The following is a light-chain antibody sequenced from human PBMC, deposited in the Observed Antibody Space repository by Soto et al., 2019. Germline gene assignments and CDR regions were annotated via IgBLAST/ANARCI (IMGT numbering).Light chain of an antibody. CDR3: QGSDTGTQTYV. V-gene: IGLV4-69*01. CDR2: LKSDGSH. Sequence: QLVLTQSPSASASLGPSVNLTCTLSSGHSSNAIAWHQQQPDKGPRYLMKLKSDGSHLKGDGIPDRFSGSSSGAERYLAISSLQSEDEEDYYCQGSDTGTQTYVFGTGTQLTVL. CDR1: SGHSSNA. J-gene: IGLJ1*01.